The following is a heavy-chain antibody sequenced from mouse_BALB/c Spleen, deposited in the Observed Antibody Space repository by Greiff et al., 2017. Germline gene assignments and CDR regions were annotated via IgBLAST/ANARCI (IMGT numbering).Heavy chain of an antibody. D-gene: IGHD2-3*01. J-gene: IGHJ3*01. CDR2: IWAGGST. V-gene: IGHV2-9*02. CDR3: AREVERLLVAY. CDR1: GFSLTSYG. Sequence: VKLMESGPGLVAPSQSLSITCTVSGFSLTSYGVHWVRQPPGKGLEWLGVIWAGGSTNYNSALMSRLSISKDNSKSQVFLKMNSLQTDDTAMYYCAREVERLLVAYWGQGTLVTVSA.